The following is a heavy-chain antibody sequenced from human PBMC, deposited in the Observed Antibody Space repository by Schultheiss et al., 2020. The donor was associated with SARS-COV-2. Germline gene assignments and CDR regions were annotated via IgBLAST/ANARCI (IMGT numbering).Heavy chain of an antibody. J-gene: IGHJ6*02. Sequence: ASVKVSCKASGYTFTGYYMHWVRQAPGQGPEWMGWIKPNSGDIKYEQKFQGRVTMTRDTSISTAYMELSRLRSDDTAVYYCARDPLYSSGWAPWYYYGMDVWGQGTTVTVSS. CDR2: IKPNSGDI. D-gene: IGHD6-19*01. CDR1: GYTFTGYY. V-gene: IGHV1-2*02. CDR3: ARDPLYSSGWAPWYYYGMDV.